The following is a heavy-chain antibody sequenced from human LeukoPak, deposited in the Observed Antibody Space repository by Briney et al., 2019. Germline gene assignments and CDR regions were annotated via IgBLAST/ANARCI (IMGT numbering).Heavy chain of an antibody. CDR2: ISYDGSNK. V-gene: IGHV3-30*14. D-gene: IGHD2-2*01. CDR1: GFTFSSYA. Sequence: GGSLRLSCAASGFTFSSYAMHWVRQAPGKGLEWVAVISYDGSNKYYADSVKGRFTISRDNSKNTLYLQMNSLRAEDTAVYYCARAPKSCSSSRCYAGAVDYWGQGTLVTVSS. J-gene: IGHJ4*02. CDR3: ARAPKSCSSSRCYAGAVDY.